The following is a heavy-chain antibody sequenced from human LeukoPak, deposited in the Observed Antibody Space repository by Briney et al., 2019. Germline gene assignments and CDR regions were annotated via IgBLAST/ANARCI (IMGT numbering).Heavy chain of an antibody. D-gene: IGHD5-24*01. V-gene: IGHV3-53*04. CDR3: AGGSRRDGYDY. CDR2: IYSGGST. J-gene: IGHJ4*02. CDR1: GFTVSSNY. Sequence: PGGSLRLSCAVSGFTVSSNYMGWVRQAPGKGLEWVSVIYSGGSTYYADSVKGRFTISRHNSKNTLYLQMNSLRAEDTAVYYCAGGSRRDGYDYWGQGTLVTVSS.